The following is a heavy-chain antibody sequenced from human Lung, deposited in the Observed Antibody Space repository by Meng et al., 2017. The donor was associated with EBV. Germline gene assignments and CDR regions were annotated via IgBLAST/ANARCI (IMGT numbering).Heavy chain of an antibody. CDR3: ARDWEGSWAVFDY. Sequence: QGQVVQTGAEVKKPGASVKVSCMASGYNFTSFYTHWVRQAPVQGLEWMGWINPKTGATKYAQKFQGWVTMTRDTSISTAYMEVSGLKSDDTAVYYCARDWEGSWAVFDYWGQGTLVTVSS. V-gene: IGHV1-2*04. CDR2: INPKTGAT. D-gene: IGHD6-13*01. CDR1: GYNFTSFY. J-gene: IGHJ4*02.